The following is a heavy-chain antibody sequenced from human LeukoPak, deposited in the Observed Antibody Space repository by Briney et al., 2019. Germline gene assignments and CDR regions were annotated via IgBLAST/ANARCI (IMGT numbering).Heavy chain of an antibody. D-gene: IGHD6-25*01. CDR3: ARVWQRPLGYWFDP. CDR1: GYTFTSYA. CDR2: INTNTGSP. V-gene: IGHV7-4-1*02. Sequence: ASVKVSCKASGYTFTSYAMNWVRQAPGQGLEWMGWINTNTGSPTYAQGFTGRFVFSLDTSVSTAYLQISSLKAEDTAVYYCARVWQRPLGYWFDPWGQGTLVTVSS. J-gene: IGHJ5*02.